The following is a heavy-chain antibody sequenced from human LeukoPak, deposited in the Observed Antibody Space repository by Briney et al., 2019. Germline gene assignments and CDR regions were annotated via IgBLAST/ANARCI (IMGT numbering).Heavy chain of an antibody. V-gene: IGHV3-30-3*01. Sequence: GGSLRLSCAASGFTFSSYAMHWVRQAPGKGLEWVAVISYDGSNKYYADSVKGRFTISRDNSKNTLYLQMNSLRAGDTAVYHCARGTPSSSGWLYYGMDVWGQGTTVTVSS. D-gene: IGHD6-19*01. J-gene: IGHJ6*02. CDR3: ARGTPSSSGWLYYGMDV. CDR2: ISYDGSNK. CDR1: GFTFSSYA.